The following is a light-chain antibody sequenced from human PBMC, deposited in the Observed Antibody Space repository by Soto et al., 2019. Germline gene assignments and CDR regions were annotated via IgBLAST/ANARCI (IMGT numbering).Light chain of an antibody. V-gene: IGLV2-14*01. Sequence: QSVLTQPASVSGSPGQSITISCTGTSSDVGGYNYVSWYQQHPGKAPKLMIYEVSNRPSGVSNRFFGSKSGNTASLTISGLQAEDEADYYCSSYTSSSTLEVFGTGTKLTVL. CDR1: SSDVGGYNY. CDR2: EVS. CDR3: SSYTSSSTLEV. J-gene: IGLJ1*01.